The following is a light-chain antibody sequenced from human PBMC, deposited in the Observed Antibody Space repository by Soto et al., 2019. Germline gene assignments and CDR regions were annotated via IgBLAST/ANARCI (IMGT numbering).Light chain of an antibody. Sequence: LTQSQSTLSLSIGERATLSFRASENMRSHLAWYQQKPGQAPKLLIYDAASRETGVPARFSGSGSGTEFTLTISSLQPDDVVVYYCQQRNNSPSTFGQGMQVDIK. CDR2: DAA. J-gene: IGKJ5*01. CDR3: QQRNNSPST. V-gene: IGKV3-11*01. CDR1: ENMRSH.